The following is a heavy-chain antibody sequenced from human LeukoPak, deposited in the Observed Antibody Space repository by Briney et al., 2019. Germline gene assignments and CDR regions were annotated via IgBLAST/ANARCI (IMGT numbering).Heavy chain of an antibody. CDR1: GFTFSSYS. CDR3: ARDLETYYYDSKGGLY. D-gene: IGHD3-22*01. V-gene: IGHV3-48*01. Sequence: GGSLRLSCAAPGFTFSSYSMNWVRQAPGKGLEWVSYISSSSSTIYYADPVKGRFTISRDNAKNSLYLQMNSLRAEDTAVYYCARDLETYYYDSKGGLYWGQGTLVTVSS. CDR2: ISSSSSTI. J-gene: IGHJ4*02.